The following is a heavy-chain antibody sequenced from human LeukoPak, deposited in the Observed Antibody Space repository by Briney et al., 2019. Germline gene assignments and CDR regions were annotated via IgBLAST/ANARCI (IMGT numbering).Heavy chain of an antibody. V-gene: IGHV3-9*01. CDR1: GFSFGDDA. J-gene: IGHJ6*03. CDR2: ISRNSGSI. CDR3: AKDAVRYCSGGSCYSPTSNHRLHYYYYMDV. D-gene: IGHD2-15*01. Sequence: GWPLRLSSAACGFSFGDDAVKWRRPAPGEGLKWMSDISRNSGSIGYTASVNGPFTISRVHAKNYLYLHMNSLRAEDTALYYCAKDAVRYCSGGSCYSPTSNHRLHYYYYMDVWGKGTTVTVSS.